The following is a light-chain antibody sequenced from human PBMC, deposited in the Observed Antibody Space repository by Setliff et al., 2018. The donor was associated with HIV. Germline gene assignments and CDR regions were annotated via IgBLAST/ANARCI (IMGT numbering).Light chain of an antibody. J-gene: IGLJ3*02. Sequence: QPVLTQSPSASASLGASVNLTCTLSSGHSAYAIAWHQQQPEKGPRYLMKVNSDGSHNKGDGIPDRFSGSSSGAERYLTISSLQSDDEADYYCQTWATGIRVFGGGTKVTVL. CDR3: QTWATGIRV. V-gene: IGLV4-69*01. CDR2: VNSDGSH. CDR1: SGHSAYA.